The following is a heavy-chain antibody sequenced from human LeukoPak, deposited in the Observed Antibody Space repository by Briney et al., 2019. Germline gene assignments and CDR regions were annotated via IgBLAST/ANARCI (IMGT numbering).Heavy chain of an antibody. J-gene: IGHJ4*02. V-gene: IGHV3-23*01. CDR2: ISGSGGST. Sequence: GGSLRLSCAASGFTFSSYAMSWVRQAPGKGLEWVSAISGSGGSTYYADSVKGRFTISRDNAKNSLYPQMNSLRAEDTAVYYCARSSSSSDYWGQGTLVTVSS. CDR3: ARSSSSSDY. CDR1: GFTFSSYA. D-gene: IGHD6-6*01.